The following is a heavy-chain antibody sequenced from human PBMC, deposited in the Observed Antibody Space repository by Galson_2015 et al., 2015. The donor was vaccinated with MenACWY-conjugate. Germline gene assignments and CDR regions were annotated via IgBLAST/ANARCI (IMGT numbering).Heavy chain of an antibody. J-gene: IGHJ6*02. V-gene: IGHV3-53*04. CDR3: AREQGIVVVPAAMRAAGMDV. CDR1: GFTVSSNY. CDR2: IYSGGST. Sequence: SLRLSCAASGFTVSSNYMSWVRQAPGKGLEWVSVIYSGGSTYYADSVKGRFTISKHNSKNTLYLQMNSLRAEDTAVYYCAREQGIVVVPAAMRAAGMDVWGQGTTVTVSS. D-gene: IGHD2-2*01.